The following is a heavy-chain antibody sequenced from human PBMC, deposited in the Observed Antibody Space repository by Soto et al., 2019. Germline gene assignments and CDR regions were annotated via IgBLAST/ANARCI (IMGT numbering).Heavy chain of an antibody. CDR3: ARDRGSVAAAGTDH. CDR2: IWYDGSNK. J-gene: IGHJ5*02. D-gene: IGHD6-13*01. CDR1: GFTFSSYG. V-gene: IGHV3-33*01. Sequence: QVQLVESGGGVVQPGRSLRLSCAASGFTFSSYGMHWVRQAPGKGLEWVAVIWYDGSNKYYADSVKGRFTISRDNSKNTLYLQMNSLRAEDMALYYCARDRGSVAAAGTDHWGQGTLVTVSS.